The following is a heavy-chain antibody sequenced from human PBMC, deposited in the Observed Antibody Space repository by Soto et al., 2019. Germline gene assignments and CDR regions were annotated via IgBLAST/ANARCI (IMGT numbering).Heavy chain of an antibody. CDR2: IDPSDSYT. CDR1: GYSFTSYW. J-gene: IGHJ6*02. D-gene: IGHD5-18*01. CDR3: ARQKDTATEFYYYYGMDV. Sequence: GESLKISCTGSGYSFTSYWISWVRQMPGKGLEWMGRIDPSDSYTNYSPSFQGHVTISADKSISTAYLQWSSLKASDTAMYYCARQKDTATEFYYYYGMDVWGQGTTVTVSS. V-gene: IGHV5-10-1*01.